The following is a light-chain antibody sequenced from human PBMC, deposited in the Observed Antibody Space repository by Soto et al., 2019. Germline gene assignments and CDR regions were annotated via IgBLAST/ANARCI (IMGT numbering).Light chain of an antibody. V-gene: IGKV1-39*01. J-gene: IGKJ1*01. CDR3: QQNYSPPPT. CDR1: QSISSY. Sequence: DIQMTQSPSSLSASVGDRVTITCRASQSISSYLNWYQQKPGKAPKLLIYAASSLQSGVPSRFSGSGSGTDFTLTISSLQPEDFATYYCQQNYSPPPTFGQGTKVDIK. CDR2: AAS.